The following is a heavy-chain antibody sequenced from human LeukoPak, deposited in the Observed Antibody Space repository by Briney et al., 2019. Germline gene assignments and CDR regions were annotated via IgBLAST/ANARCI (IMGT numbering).Heavy chain of an antibody. CDR1: GFTFSSYG. Sequence: GGSLRHSCTAPGFTFSSYGMSWVRQAPGKGLERVSAISGSGGSTYYADSVKGRFTISRDNAKNTLYLQMNSLKTEDTAVYYCTTDSPHCTNGVCSDAFDIWGQGTMVTVSS. V-gene: IGHV3-23*01. CDR3: TTDSPHCTNGVCSDAFDI. J-gene: IGHJ3*02. CDR2: ISGSGGST. D-gene: IGHD2-8*01.